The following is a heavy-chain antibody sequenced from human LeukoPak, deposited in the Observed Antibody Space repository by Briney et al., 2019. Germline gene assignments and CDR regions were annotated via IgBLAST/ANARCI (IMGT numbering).Heavy chain of an antibody. V-gene: IGHV4-4*08. CDR2: IFHSGST. Sequence: SETLSLTCSVSGGSIGSYYWSWIQQPPGKGLEWIGYIFHSGSTKYNPSLESRVTISVDTSKNQFSLKLSSVTAADTAVYYCARSQYGSGSFPSDSWGQGALVNVS. D-gene: IGHD3-10*01. J-gene: IGHJ4*02. CDR3: ARSQYGSGSFPSDS. CDR1: GGSIGSYY.